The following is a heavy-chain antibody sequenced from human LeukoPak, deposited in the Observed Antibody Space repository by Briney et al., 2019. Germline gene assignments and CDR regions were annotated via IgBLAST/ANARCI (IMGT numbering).Heavy chain of an antibody. CDR3: AGDYNSLTGLNY. V-gene: IGHV3-73*01. D-gene: IGHD3-9*01. CDR2: IRTQANNDTT. CDR1: GFTFSDSA. J-gene: IGHJ4*02. Sequence: PGGSLKLSCAASGFTFSDSAMHWVRQASGKGLEWLGRIRTQANNDTTAYGGSVKGRFIISRDDSRNTAYLQMNSLKTEDTAVYYCAGDYNSLTGLNYWGQGTLVTVSS.